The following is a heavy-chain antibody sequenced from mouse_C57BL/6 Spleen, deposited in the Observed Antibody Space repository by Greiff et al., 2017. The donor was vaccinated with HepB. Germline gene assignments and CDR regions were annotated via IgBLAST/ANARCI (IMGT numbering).Heavy chain of an antibody. D-gene: IGHD1-1*01. CDR1: GFTFSSYA. CDR3: TREGITTVVARYFDV. J-gene: IGHJ1*03. CDR2: ISSGGDYI. V-gene: IGHV5-9-1*02. Sequence: EVHLVESGEVLVKPGGSLKLSCAASGFTFSSYAMSWVRQTPEKRLEWVAYISSGGDYIYYADTVKGRFTISRDNARNTLYLQMSSLKSEDTAMYYCTREGITTVVARYFDVWGTGTTVTVSS.